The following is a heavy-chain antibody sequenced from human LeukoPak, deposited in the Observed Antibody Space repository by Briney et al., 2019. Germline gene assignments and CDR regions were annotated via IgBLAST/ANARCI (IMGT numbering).Heavy chain of an antibody. J-gene: IGHJ6*03. Sequence: PSETLSLTCAVSGDSISSSKWWIWVRQPPGKGLEWIGEIYHSGRTKYNPSLKSRVTISVDTSKNQFSLKLSSVTAADTAVYYCARVYGDYVVYYYYYMDVWGKGTTVTVSS. V-gene: IGHV4-4*02. CDR1: GDSISSSKW. CDR2: IYHSGRT. CDR3: ARVYGDYVVYYYYYMDV. D-gene: IGHD4-17*01.